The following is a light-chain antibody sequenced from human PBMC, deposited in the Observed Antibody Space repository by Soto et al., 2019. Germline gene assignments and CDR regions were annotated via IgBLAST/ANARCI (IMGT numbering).Light chain of an antibody. CDR1: SSDVGAYNY. Sequence: QSVLTQPASVSGSPGQSITISCTGTSSDVGAYNYVSWYQQHPGKAPKLMIYEVSNRPSGVSNRFSGSKSGNTASLTISGLQAEDEADYCCSSYTTRNTLLFGGGTKLTVL. V-gene: IGLV2-14*01. J-gene: IGLJ2*01. CDR3: SSYTTRNTLL. CDR2: EVS.